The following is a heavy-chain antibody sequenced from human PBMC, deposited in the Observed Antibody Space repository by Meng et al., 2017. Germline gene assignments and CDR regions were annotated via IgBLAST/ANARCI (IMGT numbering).Heavy chain of an antibody. J-gene: IGHJ4*02. Sequence: GESLKISCAASGFTVSSNYMSWVRQAPGKGLEWVSVIYSGGSTYYADSVKGRFTISRDNAKNSLYLQMNSLRAEDTAVYYCARDSFYNPFDYWGQGTLVTVSS. CDR3: ARDSFYNPFDY. V-gene: IGHV3-53*01. CDR2: IYSGGST. CDR1: GFTVSSNY. D-gene: IGHD1-1*01.